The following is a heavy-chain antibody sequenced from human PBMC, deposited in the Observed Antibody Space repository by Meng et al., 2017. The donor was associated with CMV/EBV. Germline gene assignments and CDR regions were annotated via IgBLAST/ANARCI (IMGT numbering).Heavy chain of an antibody. V-gene: IGHV4-59*01. CDR2: IYYSGST. CDR3: ARDGLGYSSSWENYFDY. J-gene: IGHJ4*02. CDR1: GGSISSYY. Sequence: GSLRLSCTVSGGSISSYYWSWIRQPPGKGLEWIGYIYYSGSTNYNPSLKSRVTISVETSKNQFSLKLSSVTAADTAVYYCARDGLGYSSSWENYFDYWGQGTLVTVSS. D-gene: IGHD6-13*01.